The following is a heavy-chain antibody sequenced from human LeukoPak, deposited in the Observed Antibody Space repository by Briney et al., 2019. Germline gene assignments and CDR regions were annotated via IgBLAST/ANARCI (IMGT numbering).Heavy chain of an antibody. V-gene: IGHV1-46*01. J-gene: IGHJ2*01. CDR3: ASTKYVYWYFDL. Sequence: GASVKVSCTASGYTFTIYYMHWVRQAPGQGLEWMGIINPSGGSTSYAQKFQGRVTMTRDTSTSTVYMELSSLRSEDTAVYYCASTKYVYWYFDLWGRGTLVTVSS. CDR2: INPSGGST. D-gene: IGHD2-2*01. CDR1: GYTFTIYY.